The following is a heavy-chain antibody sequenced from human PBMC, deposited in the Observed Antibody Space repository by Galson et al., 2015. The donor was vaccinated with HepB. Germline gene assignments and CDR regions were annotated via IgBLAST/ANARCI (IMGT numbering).Heavy chain of an antibody. Sequence: SVKVSCKASGYTFTSYYMHWVRQAPGQGLEWMGIINPSGGSTSYAQKFQGRVTMTRDTSTSTVYMELSSLRSEDTAVYYCARDFGIAVAGTGNWFDPWGQGTLVTVSS. CDR3: ARDFGIAVAGTGNWFDP. D-gene: IGHD6-19*01. J-gene: IGHJ5*02. CDR2: INPSGGST. CDR1: GYTFTSYY. V-gene: IGHV1-46*01.